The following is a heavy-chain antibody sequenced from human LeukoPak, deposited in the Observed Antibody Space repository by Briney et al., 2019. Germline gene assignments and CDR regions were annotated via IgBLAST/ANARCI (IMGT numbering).Heavy chain of an antibody. V-gene: IGHV3-66*01. J-gene: IGHJ6*02. Sequence: PGGSLRLSGAASGFTVSSNYMSWVRQAPGKGLEWVSVIYSGGSTYYADSVKGRFTISRDNSKNTLYLQMNSLRAEDTAVYYCASEDPSYGMDVWGQGTTVTVSS. CDR1: GFTVSSNY. CDR3: ASEDPSYGMDV. CDR2: IYSGGST.